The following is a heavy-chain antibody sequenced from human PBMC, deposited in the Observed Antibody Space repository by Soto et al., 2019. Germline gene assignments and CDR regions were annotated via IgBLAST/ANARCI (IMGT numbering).Heavy chain of an antibody. D-gene: IGHD3-22*01. Sequence: GSLRLSCAASGFTFSSYAMHWVRQAPGKGLEWVAVISYDGSNKYYADSVKGRFTISRDNSKNTLYLQMNSLRAEDTAVYYCARGYYYDSSGPPGYWGQGTLVTVSS. CDR3: ARGYYYDSSGPPGY. J-gene: IGHJ4*02. V-gene: IGHV3-30-3*01. CDR2: ISYDGSNK. CDR1: GFTFSSYA.